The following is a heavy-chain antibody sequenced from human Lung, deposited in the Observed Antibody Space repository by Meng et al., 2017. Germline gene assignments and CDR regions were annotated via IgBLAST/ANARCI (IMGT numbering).Heavy chain of an antibody. CDR1: GRSISGSY. Sequence: QLQVQSWGAGLLRPSENLALTCAGDGRSISGSYWSWIRQSTAKGLEWIGKINHGGSTNYNPSLESRVPKSVDTPKNQFSLRLTSMTVADTAVYYCARERHSTIIRGVINFWGQGALVTVSS. CDR3: ARERHSTIIRGVINF. D-gene: IGHD3-10*01. CDR2: INHGGST. J-gene: IGHJ4*02. V-gene: IGHV4-34*01.